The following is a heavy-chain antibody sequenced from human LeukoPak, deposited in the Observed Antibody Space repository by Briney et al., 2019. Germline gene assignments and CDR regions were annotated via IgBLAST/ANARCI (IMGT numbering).Heavy chain of an antibody. V-gene: IGHV4-34*01. CDR3: ASGQYYDLWSGYYVD. J-gene: IGHJ4*02. D-gene: IGHD3-3*01. Sequence: SETLSLTCAVYGGSFSGYYWSWIRQPPGKGLEWIGEINHSGSTNYNPSLECRVTISVDTSKNHFSLKLSSVTAADTAVYYCASGQYYDLWSGYYVDWGQGSLVTVSA. CDR1: GGSFSGYY. CDR2: INHSGST.